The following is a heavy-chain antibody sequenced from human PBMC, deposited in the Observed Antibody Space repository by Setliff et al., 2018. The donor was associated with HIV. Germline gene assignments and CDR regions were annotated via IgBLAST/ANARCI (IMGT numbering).Heavy chain of an antibody. D-gene: IGHD1-1*01. Sequence: SETLSLTCAVSGYSISSGGNYWSWIRQPPGKGLEWIGSAGSADSGGNAYYNPSLKSRVTISVDTSKNQFSLKLSSVTAADTAVYYCAREYRNRNYYYYYMDVWGKGTTVTVSS. CDR2: AGSADSGGNA. CDR1: GYSISSGGNY. V-gene: IGHV4-39*07. J-gene: IGHJ6*03. CDR3: AREYRNRNYYYYYMDV.